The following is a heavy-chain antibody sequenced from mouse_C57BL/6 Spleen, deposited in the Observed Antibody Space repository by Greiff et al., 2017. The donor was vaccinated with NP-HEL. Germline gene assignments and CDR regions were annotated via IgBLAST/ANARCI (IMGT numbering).Heavy chain of an antibody. CDR3: ARGYDHAMDY. CDR2: LDPSDSYT. Sequence: QVQLQQPGAELVMPGASVKLSCKASGYTFTSYWMHWVKQRPGQGLAWIGELDPSDSYTNYNQKFKGKSTLTVDKSSSTAYMQLSSLTSEVSAVYYCARGYDHAMDYWGQGTSVTVSS. J-gene: IGHJ4*01. CDR1: GYTFTSYW. D-gene: IGHD2-2*01. V-gene: IGHV1-69*01.